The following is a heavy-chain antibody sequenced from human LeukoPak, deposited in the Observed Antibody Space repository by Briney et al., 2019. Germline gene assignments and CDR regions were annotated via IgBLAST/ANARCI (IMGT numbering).Heavy chain of an antibody. CDR2: ISSSSSYI. Sequence: GGSLRLSCAASGFTFSSYSMNWVRQAPGKGLEWVSSISSSSSYIYYADSVKGRFTISRDNAKNSLYLQMNSLRAEDTAVYYCARDVSGKLWFGEFDYWGQGTLVTASS. CDR3: ARDVSGKLWFGEFDY. V-gene: IGHV3-21*01. J-gene: IGHJ4*02. D-gene: IGHD3-10*01. CDR1: GFTFSSYS.